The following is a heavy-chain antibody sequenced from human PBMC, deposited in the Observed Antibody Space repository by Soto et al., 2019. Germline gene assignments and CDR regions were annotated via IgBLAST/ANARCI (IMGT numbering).Heavy chain of an antibody. CDR3: AMTVIAPSPYLDH. CDR1: GYSISSGYY. V-gene: IGHV4-38-2*01. J-gene: IGHJ4*02. D-gene: IGHD4-17*01. CDR2: IYHSGST. Sequence: PSETLSLTCAVSGYSISSGYYWGWIRQPPGRGLEWIGSIYHSGSTYYNPSLKSRVTISXXXSXXXXSLXLTXXTAXDTAVYFCAMTVIAPSPYLDHWGQGLLVTVSS.